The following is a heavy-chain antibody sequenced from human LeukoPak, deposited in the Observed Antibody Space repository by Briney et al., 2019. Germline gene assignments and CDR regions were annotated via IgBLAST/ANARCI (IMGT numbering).Heavy chain of an antibody. J-gene: IGHJ4*02. CDR3: ARDSFYTGYDRGFGY. CDR1: GFTLSNFA. D-gene: IGHD5-12*01. CDR2: ISTNGSRT. V-gene: IGHV3-64*02. Sequence: GGSLRLSCTASGFTLSNFAMHWVRQSPDKGLQYVSAISTNGSRTFYADSVKGRFIISRDNSKNTLYLQMGSLRGEDTAVYYCARDSFYTGYDRGFGYWGQGTLVTVSS.